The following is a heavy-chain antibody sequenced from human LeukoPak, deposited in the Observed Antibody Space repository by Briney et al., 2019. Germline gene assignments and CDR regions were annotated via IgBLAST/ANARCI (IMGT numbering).Heavy chain of an antibody. J-gene: IGHJ4*02. CDR1: GFTFSSYW. CDR2: IKSDGSVT. V-gene: IGHV3-74*01. CDR3: ARLDILTGNYYYFEY. Sequence: PGGSLRLSCAASGFTFSSYWMHWVRQAPGKGLVWVSRIKSDGSVTTYADSVKGRFTFSRDNAKNTLYLQMNSLRAEDTAVYFCARLDILTGNYYYFEYWGQGSLVTVSS. D-gene: IGHD3-9*01.